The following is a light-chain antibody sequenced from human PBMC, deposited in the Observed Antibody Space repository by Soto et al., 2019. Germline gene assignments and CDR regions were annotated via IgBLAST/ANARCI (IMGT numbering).Light chain of an antibody. J-gene: IGKJ2*01. CDR1: QSVLYSSNNKNY. CDR3: QQCVSTPPT. V-gene: IGKV4-1*01. Sequence: DIVMTQSPDSLAVSLGERATINCKSSQSVLYSSNNKNYLAWYQQRTGQPPKLLIYWASTRDSGVPDRFSGSGSGTDFTLTITSLEAEDVAVYYCQQCVSTPPTFGQGTKLEIK. CDR2: WAS.